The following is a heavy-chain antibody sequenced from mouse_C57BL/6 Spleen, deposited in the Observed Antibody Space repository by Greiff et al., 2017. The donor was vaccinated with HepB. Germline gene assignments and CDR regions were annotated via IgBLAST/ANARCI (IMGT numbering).Heavy chain of an antibody. V-gene: IGHV1-55*01. CDR2: IYPGSGST. D-gene: IGHD2-14*01. Sequence: QVQLQQPGAELVKPGASVKTSCKASGYTFTSYWITWVKQRPGQGLEWIGDIYPGSGSTNYNEKFKSKATLTVDTSSSTAYMQLSSLTSEDSAVYYCARRHDGMPRDYYAMDYWGQGTSVTVSS. CDR3: ARRHDGMPRDYYAMDY. J-gene: IGHJ4*01. CDR1: GYTFTSYW.